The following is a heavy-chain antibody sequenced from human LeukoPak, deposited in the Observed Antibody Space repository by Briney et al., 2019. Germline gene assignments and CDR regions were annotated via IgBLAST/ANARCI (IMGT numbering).Heavy chain of an antibody. CDR3: ASVEMATPSAYSDY. V-gene: IGHV1-69*13. Sequence: ASVKVSCKASGGTFSSYAISWVRQAPGQGLEWMGGIIPIFGTANYAQKFQGRVTITADESTSTAYMELSSLRSEDTAVYYCASVEMATPSAYSDYWGQGTLVTVSS. CDR2: IIPIFGTA. D-gene: IGHD5-24*01. CDR1: GGTFSSYA. J-gene: IGHJ4*02.